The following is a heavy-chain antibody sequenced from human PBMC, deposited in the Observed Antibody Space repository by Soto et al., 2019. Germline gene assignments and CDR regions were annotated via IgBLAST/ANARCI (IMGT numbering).Heavy chain of an antibody. CDR1: GFTFSNSW. J-gene: IGHJ4*02. CDR3: VKVLARGVGVPRFYFDS. Sequence: GGSLRLSCAASGFTFSNSWMHWVRQVSGKGLEWVSRINADGTSSSYADSVKGRFTISRDNAKNTLYLHVNSLRAEDTAVYYCVKVLARGVGVPRFYFDSWGQGALVTVSS. V-gene: IGHV3-74*01. D-gene: IGHD2-2*01. CDR2: INADGTSS.